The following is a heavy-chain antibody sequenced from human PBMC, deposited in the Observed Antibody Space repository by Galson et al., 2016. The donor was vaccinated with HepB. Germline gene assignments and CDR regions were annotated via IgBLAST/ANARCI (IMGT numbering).Heavy chain of an antibody. CDR3: AKGPTGYYYYGMDV. CDR1: GFTFGRYA. Sequence: SLRLSCAASGFTFGRYAMTWVRRAPGKGLEWVSGIGGSGGSINDADSVRGRFTISRDNPKNTLYLQMNSLRAEDTAVYYCAKGPTGYYYYGMDVWGQGTT. CDR2: IGGSGGSI. J-gene: IGHJ6*02. V-gene: IGHV3-23*01. D-gene: IGHD1-14*01.